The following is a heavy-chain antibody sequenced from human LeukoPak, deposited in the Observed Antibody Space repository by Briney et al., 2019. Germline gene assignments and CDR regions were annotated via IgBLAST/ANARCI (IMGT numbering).Heavy chain of an antibody. Sequence: SETLSLTCTVSGGSISSGGYCWSWIRQHPGKGLEWIGYIYYSGSTYYNPSLKSRVTISVDTSKNQFSLKLSSVTAADTAVYYWARRGGGFCSGGLCYYNYGMDVWGQGTTVTVSS. V-gene: IGHV4-31*03. CDR3: ARRGGGFCSGGLCYYNYGMDV. J-gene: IGHJ6*02. D-gene: IGHD2-15*01. CDR2: IYYSGST. CDR1: GGSISSGGYC.